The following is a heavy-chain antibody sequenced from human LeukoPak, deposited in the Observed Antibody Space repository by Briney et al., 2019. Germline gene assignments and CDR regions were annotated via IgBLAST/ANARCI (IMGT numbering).Heavy chain of an antibody. D-gene: IGHD3-22*01. V-gene: IGHV3-23*01. CDR2: ISGSGGST. CDR1: GFTFSSYA. Sequence: PGGSLRLSCAASGFTFSSYAMSWVRQAPGKGLEWVSAISGSGGSTYYADSVKGRFTISRDNSKNTLYLQMNSLRAEDTAVHYCARVEGTYYYDSSGHYIDYWGQGTLVTVSS. CDR3: ARVEGTYYYDSSGHYIDY. J-gene: IGHJ4*02.